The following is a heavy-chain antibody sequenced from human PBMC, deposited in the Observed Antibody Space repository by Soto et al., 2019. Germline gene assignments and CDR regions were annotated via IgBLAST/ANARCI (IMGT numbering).Heavy chain of an antibody. CDR3: ARGSYYYDSSGYYHY. Sequence: VNPTHTLTLTCTFSWFSLSTSGICVSWIRQPPGKGLEWIVCIYYSGSTYYNPSLKARVSISVDKSKNQFSLKLRHVPDADTAVYYCARGSYYYDSSGYYHYWGQGTLVTVSS. CDR2: IYYSGST. D-gene: IGHD3-22*01. V-gene: IGHV4-30-4*08. CDR1: WFSLSTSGIC. J-gene: IGHJ4*02.